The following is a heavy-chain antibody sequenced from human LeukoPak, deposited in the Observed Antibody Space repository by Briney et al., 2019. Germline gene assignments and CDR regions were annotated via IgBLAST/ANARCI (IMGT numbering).Heavy chain of an antibody. CDR1: GGSISSGSYY. CDR2: LSYSGST. J-gene: IGHJ4*02. D-gene: IGHD5-24*01. V-gene: IGHV4-39*01. CDR3: ARQRDDYSLYYFDY. Sequence: SETLSLTCTVSGGSISSGSYYWGWIRQPPGTGLEWIGSLSYSGSTYYNPSLKSRVTISLDTSKNQFSLKLRSVTAADTAVYYCARQRDDYSLYYFDYWGQGTLVTVSS.